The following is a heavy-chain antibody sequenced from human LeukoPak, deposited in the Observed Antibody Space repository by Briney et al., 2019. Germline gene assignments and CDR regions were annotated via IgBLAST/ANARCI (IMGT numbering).Heavy chain of an antibody. D-gene: IGHD5-12*01. J-gene: IGHJ6*03. CDR3: ARGRGYSGYFGYYYMDV. CDR1: GVSISSYY. Sequence: PSETLSLTCTVSGVSISSYYWSWIRQPPGKGLEWIGYIYYSGSTNYNPSPRSRVTISVDTSNNQFSLKLSSVTAADTAVYYCARGRGYSGYFGYYYMDVWGKGTTVTISS. CDR2: IYYSGST. V-gene: IGHV4-59*01.